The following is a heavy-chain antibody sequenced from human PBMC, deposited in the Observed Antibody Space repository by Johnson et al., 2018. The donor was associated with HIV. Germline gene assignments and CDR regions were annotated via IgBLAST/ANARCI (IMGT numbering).Heavy chain of an antibody. CDR3: AKNLGFSYGSPDAFDI. CDR2: IYSGGST. Sequence: VQLVESGGGLVKPGGSLRLSCAASGFTVSSNYMSWVRQAPGKGLEWVSVIYSGGSTHFADSVKGRFTISRDNSKNTVYLQMNSLTFCDTAVYYCAKNLGFSYGSPDAFDIWGQGTMVTVSS. V-gene: IGHV3-66*01. D-gene: IGHD5-18*01. CDR1: GFTVSSNY. J-gene: IGHJ3*02.